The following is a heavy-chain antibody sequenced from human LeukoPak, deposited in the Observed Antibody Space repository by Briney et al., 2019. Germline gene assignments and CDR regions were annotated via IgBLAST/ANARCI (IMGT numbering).Heavy chain of an antibody. CDR1: GFTFSSYW. CDR3: AKDYGDYVQGFDY. V-gene: IGHV3-7*01. Sequence: GGSLRLSCAASGFTFSSYWMSWVRQAPGKGLEWVANIKQDGSEKYYVDSVKGRFTISRDNAKNSLYLQMNSLRAEDAAVYYCAKDYGDYVQGFDYWGQGTLVTVSS. D-gene: IGHD4-17*01. CDR2: IKQDGSEK. J-gene: IGHJ4*02.